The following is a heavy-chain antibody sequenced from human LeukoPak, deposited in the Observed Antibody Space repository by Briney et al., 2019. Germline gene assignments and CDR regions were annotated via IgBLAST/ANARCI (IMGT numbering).Heavy chain of an antibody. CDR3: ATQVEMASSSSFDY. Sequence: GASVKVSCKASGYTFTGYYMHWVLQAPGQGLEWMGRFNPTSGGTNYAQKFQGRVTMTRDTSISTAYMELSRLRSDDTAVYYCATQVEMASSSSFDYWGQGTLVTVSS. CDR2: FNPTSGGT. D-gene: IGHD5-24*01. V-gene: IGHV1-2*06. CDR1: GYTFTGYY. J-gene: IGHJ4*02.